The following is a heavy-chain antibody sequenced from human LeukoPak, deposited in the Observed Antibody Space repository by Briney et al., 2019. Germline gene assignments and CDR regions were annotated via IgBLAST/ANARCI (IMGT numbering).Heavy chain of an antibody. CDR3: ASAPVVGNAGAF. Sequence: GASLRLSCAASGFTFSSYAMSWVRQAPGKGLEWVSVISGSGSSTYADAVKGRFTISRDNSKNTLYLQMTSLRVEDTAVYFCASAPVVGNAGAFWGQGTLVTVSS. CDR2: ISGSGSST. CDR1: GFTFSSYA. D-gene: IGHD1-26*01. J-gene: IGHJ4*02. V-gene: IGHV3-23*01.